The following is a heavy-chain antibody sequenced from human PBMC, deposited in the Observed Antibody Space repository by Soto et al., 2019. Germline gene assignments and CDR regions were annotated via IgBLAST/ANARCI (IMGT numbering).Heavy chain of an antibody. CDR2: IIPIFGTA. CDR3: ARGNSTYYYDSSGYYYPRGYFDY. J-gene: IGHJ4*01. CDR1: GGTFSSYA. Sequence: ASVKVSCKASGGTFSSYAISWVRQAPGQGLEWMGGIIPIFGTANYAQKFQGGVTITADESTSTAYMELSSLRSEDTAVYYCARGNSTYYYDSSGYYYPRGYFDYWR. D-gene: IGHD3-22*01. V-gene: IGHV1-69*13.